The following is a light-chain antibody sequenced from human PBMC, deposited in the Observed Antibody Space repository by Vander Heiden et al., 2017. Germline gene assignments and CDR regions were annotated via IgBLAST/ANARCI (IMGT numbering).Light chain of an antibody. CDR3: VLYMGSGIWV. J-gene: IGLJ3*02. CDR2: STN. CDR1: SGSVYTSYY. V-gene: IGLV8-61*01. Sequence: QTAVTQEPSFSVSPGGTGTLTCGLTSGSVYTSYYPSWYQQTPGQAPRTLIYSTNTRSSGVPDRFSGSILGNKAALTITGAQADDESDYYCVLYMGSGIWVFGGGTKLTVL.